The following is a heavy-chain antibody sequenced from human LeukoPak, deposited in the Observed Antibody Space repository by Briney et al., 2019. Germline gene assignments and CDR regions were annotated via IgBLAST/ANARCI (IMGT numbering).Heavy chain of an antibody. J-gene: IGHJ5*02. Sequence: PSETLSLTCSVSGGSTSSYYWSWIRQPPGKGLEWIGDISYSGSTNYNPSLKSRVTIAVDTSKNQFSVKLSSVTAADTAVYYCAREFYTALRSWGQGTLVTVSS. V-gene: IGHV4-59*01. D-gene: IGHD2-2*02. CDR1: GGSTSSYY. CDR2: ISYSGST. CDR3: AREFYTALRS.